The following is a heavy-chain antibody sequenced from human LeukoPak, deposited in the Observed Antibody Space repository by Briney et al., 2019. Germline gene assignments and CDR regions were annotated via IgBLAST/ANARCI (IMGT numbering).Heavy chain of an antibody. D-gene: IGHD1-26*01. V-gene: IGHV4-30-4*01. CDR1: GGLISRIEYY. J-gene: IGHJ4*02. CDR2: IYHTGTT. CDR3: ASVSVWELATHPGGSFDY. Sequence: SETLSLTCTVSGGLISRIEYYWSWIRQSPVKGLEWLGHIYHTGTTRYSPHLNNRLTVSVDSSRNQFSLTLNSVTAADTAVYYCASVSVWELATHPGGSFDYWGRGILVTVSS.